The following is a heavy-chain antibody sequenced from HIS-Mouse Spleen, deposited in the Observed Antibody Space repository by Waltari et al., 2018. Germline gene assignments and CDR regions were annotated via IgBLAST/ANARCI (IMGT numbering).Heavy chain of an antibody. D-gene: IGHD6-13*01. CDR2: IYYSGST. CDR3: AREIPYSSSWYDWYFDL. Sequence: QLQLRESGPGLVKPSETLSLTCTVSGGSISSSSYYWGWIRQPPGKGLEWIGSIYYSGSTYYNPSLKGRVTISVDTSKNQFSLKLSSVTAADTAVYYCAREIPYSSSWYDWYFDLWGRGTLVTVSS. CDR1: GGSISSSSYY. J-gene: IGHJ2*01. V-gene: IGHV4-39*07.